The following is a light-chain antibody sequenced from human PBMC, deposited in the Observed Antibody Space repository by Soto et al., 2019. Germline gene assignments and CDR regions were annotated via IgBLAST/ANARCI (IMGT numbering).Light chain of an antibody. J-gene: IGLJ1*01. V-gene: IGLV2-14*01. CDR1: SSDVGGYGS. Sequence: QSVLTQPASVSGPPGQSITISCTGTSSDVGGYGSVSWYQQHPGKAPKLMIYEVSNRPSGVSNCFSGSKSGNTASLTISGLQAEDDADYYCSSYTSSGTYVFGTGTKVTVL. CDR2: EVS. CDR3: SSYTSSGTYV.